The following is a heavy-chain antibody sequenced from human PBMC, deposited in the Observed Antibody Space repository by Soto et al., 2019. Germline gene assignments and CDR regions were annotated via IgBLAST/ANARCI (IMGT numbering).Heavy chain of an antibody. J-gene: IGHJ6*03. V-gene: IGHV1-2*04. D-gene: IGHD1-26*01. CDR2: INHNGGDT. CDR1: GDSFNDYY. CDR3: ARESGGAPATLDYYFFYLDV. Sequence: QVQLVQSGAEVRKPGASVTVSCRSSGDSFNDYYIHWVRRAPGQGFEWMGWINHNGGDTKNAQKLQGWVSMTMDTSIRTVYMQLSRLRSDDPAVYYCARESGGAPATLDYYFFYLDVWGTGTTVTVSS.